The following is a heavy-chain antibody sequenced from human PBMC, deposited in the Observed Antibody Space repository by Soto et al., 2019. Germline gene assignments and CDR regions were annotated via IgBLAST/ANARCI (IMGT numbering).Heavy chain of an antibody. J-gene: IGHJ6*02. CDR3: ARGFDLQYGMDV. V-gene: IGHV3-48*02. D-gene: IGHD3-10*01. CDR1: GITLIPYS. CDR2: ISGSSNII. Sequence: EAPLVESGGGLVQRGGSVRISCAASGITLIPYSMNWVRQAPGKGLEWISYISGSSNIINYADSVKGRFTISRDNTKNSLYLQMNSLRDEDTAVYYCARGFDLQYGMDVWGQGTTVTVSS.